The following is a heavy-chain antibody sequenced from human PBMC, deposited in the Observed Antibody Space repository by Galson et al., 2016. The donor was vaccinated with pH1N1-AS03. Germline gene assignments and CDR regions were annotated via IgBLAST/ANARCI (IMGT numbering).Heavy chain of an antibody. CDR3: ATLSRYSCSGGTCYSEGFDY. J-gene: IGHJ4*02. CDR2: MYYSGIT. V-gene: IGHV4-59*01. Sequence: ETLSLTCIVSGGSITSYYWSWIRQPPGKGLEWIGYMYYSGITNYNPSLKSRVSISVGTSKNQFSLKLSSVTAADTAVYYCATLSRYSCSGGTCYSEGFDYWGQGTLVTVSS. D-gene: IGHD2-15*01. CDR1: GGSITSYY.